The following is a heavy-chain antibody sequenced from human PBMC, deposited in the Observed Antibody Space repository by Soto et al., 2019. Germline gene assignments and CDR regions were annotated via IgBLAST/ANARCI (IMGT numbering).Heavy chain of an antibody. CDR2: IYYSGST. J-gene: IGHJ4*02. V-gene: IGHV4-59*01. CDR1: GGSISSYY. CDR3: ARLIVPAATMGY. D-gene: IGHD2-2*01. Sequence: SETLSLTCTVSGGSISSYYWSWIRQPPGKGLEWIGYIYYSGSTNYNPSLKSRVTISVDTSKNQFSLKLSSVTAADTAVYYWARLIVPAATMGYWGQGRLVTVSS.